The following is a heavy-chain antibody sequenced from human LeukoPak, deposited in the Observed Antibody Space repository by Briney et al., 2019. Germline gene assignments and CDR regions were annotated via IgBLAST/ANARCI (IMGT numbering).Heavy chain of an antibody. CDR3: ARASTVTTFVEFDY. CDR1: GFTFSSYA. D-gene: IGHD4-17*01. CDR2: ISSNGGST. J-gene: IGHJ4*02. Sequence: GGSLRLSCAASGFTFSSYAIHWVRQAPGKGLEYVSAISSNGGSTYYANSVKGRFTISRDNSKNTLYLQMGSLRAEDMAVYYCARASTVTTFVEFDYWGQGTLVTVSS. V-gene: IGHV3-64*01.